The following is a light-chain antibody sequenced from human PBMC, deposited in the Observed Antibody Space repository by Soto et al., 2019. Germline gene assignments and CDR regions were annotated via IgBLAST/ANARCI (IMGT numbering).Light chain of an antibody. V-gene: IGLV2-14*01. CDR1: SSDVGGYNY. CDR3: SSYTSSSTLV. Sequence: QSALTQPASVSGSPGQSITISCTGTSSDVGGYNYVSWYQQHPGKAPKLMIYEVSNRPSGVSNRFSGSKSGNTASLTISGLPAEDEADYYCSSYTSSSTLVVGGGTKLTVL. CDR2: EVS. J-gene: IGLJ3*02.